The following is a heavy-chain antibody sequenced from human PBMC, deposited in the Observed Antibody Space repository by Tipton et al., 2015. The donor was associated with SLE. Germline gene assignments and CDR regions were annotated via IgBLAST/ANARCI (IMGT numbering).Heavy chain of an antibody. CDR3: ARPTGDDAFDI. V-gene: IGHV1-18*01. Sequence: QSGAEVKKPGASVKVSCKASGYTFTSYGISWVRQAPGQGLEWMGWISAYNGNTNYAQKLQGRVSMTRDTSTSTVYMELSSLRSEDSAIYYCARPTGDDAFDIWGQGTMVTVSS. D-gene: IGHD7-27*01. J-gene: IGHJ3*02. CDR2: ISAYNGNT. CDR1: GYTFTSYG.